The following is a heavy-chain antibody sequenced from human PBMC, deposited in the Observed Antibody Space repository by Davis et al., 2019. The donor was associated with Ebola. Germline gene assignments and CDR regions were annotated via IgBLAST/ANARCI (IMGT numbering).Heavy chain of an antibody. CDR2: ISSSGSTI. CDR1: GFTFSDYY. CDR3: ARDPKGYYYGMDV. V-gene: IGHV3-11*01. J-gene: IGHJ6*02. Sequence: GESLKISCAASGFTFSDYYMSWIRQAPGKGLEWVSYISSSGSTIYYADSVKGRFTISRDNAKNSLYLQMNSLRAEDTAVYYCARDPKGYYYGMDVWGQGNPGHRLL.